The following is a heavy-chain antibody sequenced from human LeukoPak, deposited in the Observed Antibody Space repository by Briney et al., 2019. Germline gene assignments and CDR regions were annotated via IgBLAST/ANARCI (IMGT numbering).Heavy chain of an antibody. D-gene: IGHD3-10*02. Sequence: ASVKVSCKASGYTFTSYDINWVRQATGQGLEWMGWMNPNSGNTGYAQKFQGRVTITRNTSISTAYMELSSLRSEDTAVYYCARGQDNYIQGYYYMDVWSKGTTVTVSS. CDR3: ARGQDNYIQGYYYMDV. V-gene: IGHV1-8*03. CDR1: GYTFTSYD. CDR2: MNPNSGNT. J-gene: IGHJ6*03.